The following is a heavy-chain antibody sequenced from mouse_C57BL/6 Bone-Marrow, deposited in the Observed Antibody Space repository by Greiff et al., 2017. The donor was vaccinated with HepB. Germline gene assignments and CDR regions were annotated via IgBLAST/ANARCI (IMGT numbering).Heavy chain of an antibody. D-gene: IGHD1-1*01. J-gene: IGHJ2*01. CDR2: IYPGDGDT. CDR3: ARSRIYYYGSSFDY. CDR1: GYAFSSSW. V-gene: IGHV1-82*01. Sequence: VKLMESGPELVKPGASVKISCKASGYAFSSSWMNWVKQRPGKGLEWIGRIYPGDGDTNYNGKFKGKATLTADKSSSTAYMQLSSLTSEDSAVYFCARSRIYYYGSSFDYWGQGTTLTVSS.